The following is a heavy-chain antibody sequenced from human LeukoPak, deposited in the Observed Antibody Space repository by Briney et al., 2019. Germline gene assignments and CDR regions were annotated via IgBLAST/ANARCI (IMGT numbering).Heavy chain of an antibody. J-gene: IGHJ4*02. CDR3: ARASYCGANCYYYFDY. D-gene: IGHD2-21*02. V-gene: IGHV4-59*01. Sequence: SETLSLTCTVSGGSISSYYWSWIRQPPGKGLGWIGYIYHSGRTNYVPSLKSRVTMSVDTSKNQISLNLSSVTAADTAIYYCARASYCGANCYYYFDYWGQGTLVSVSS. CDR2: IYHSGRT. CDR1: GGSISSYY.